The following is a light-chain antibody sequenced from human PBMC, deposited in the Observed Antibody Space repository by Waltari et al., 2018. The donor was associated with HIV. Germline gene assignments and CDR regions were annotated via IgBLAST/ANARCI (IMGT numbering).Light chain of an antibody. CDR1: SGSIGSNY. V-gene: IGLV6-57*01. CDR2: EDN. CDR3: QSYDTKTHWV. Sequence: NFMLTQPHSVSGSSGKTVTISCTRDSGSIGSNYVQWFQQRPGSSPRTLIFEDNQRPSGVSDRFSASIHSSSNSASLTISGLKTEDEGHYYCQSYDTKTHWVFGGGSKLTVL. J-gene: IGLJ3*02.